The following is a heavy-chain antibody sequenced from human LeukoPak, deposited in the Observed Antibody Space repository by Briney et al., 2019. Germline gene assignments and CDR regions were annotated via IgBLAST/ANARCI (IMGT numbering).Heavy chain of an antibody. V-gene: IGHV3-48*03. Sequence: GGSLRLSCAASGFTFSSFEMNWVRQAPGKGLKWVSYISRSGSTIYYADSVKGRFPISRDNAKNSLYLQMNTLRAEDTAVYYCASDLKWELLQPFDYWGQGTLVTVSS. CDR2: ISRSGSTI. D-gene: IGHD1-26*01. J-gene: IGHJ4*02. CDR3: ASDLKWELLQPFDY. CDR1: GFTFSSFE.